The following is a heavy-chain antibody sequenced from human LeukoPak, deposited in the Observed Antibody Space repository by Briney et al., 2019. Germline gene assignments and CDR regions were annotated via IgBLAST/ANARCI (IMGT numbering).Heavy chain of an antibody. J-gene: IGHJ3*02. CDR3: ARGDIDRDIAVVDDAFDI. D-gene: IGHD6-19*01. CDR1: GYTFTRYY. CDR2: INPSGGST. V-gene: IGHV1-46*01. Sequence: ASVKVSCKASGYTFTRYYMHWVRQAPGQGLEWMGIINPSGGSTTYAQKFQGRVTMTRDTSTSTVYMELSSLRSEDTAVYYCARGDIDRDIAVVDDAFDIWGQGTMVTVPS.